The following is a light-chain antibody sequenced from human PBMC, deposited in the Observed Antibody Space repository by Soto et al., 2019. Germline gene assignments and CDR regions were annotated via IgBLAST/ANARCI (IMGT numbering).Light chain of an antibody. CDR2: DAS. Sequence: DIQMTQSPSTLSASVGDRVTITCRASQSISSWLAWYQQKPGKAPNLLTYDASNLESGVPSRFSGSGSGTEFTLTISSLQPDDFATYYCQQYNSYQWTFGQGTKVDIK. CDR1: QSISSW. CDR3: QQYNSYQWT. V-gene: IGKV1-5*01. J-gene: IGKJ1*01.